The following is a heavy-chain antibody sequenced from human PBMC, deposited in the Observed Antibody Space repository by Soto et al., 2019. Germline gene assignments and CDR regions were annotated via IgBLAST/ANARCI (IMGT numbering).Heavy chain of an antibody. CDR2: ISAYNGNT. V-gene: IGHV1-18*04. Sequence: QVQLVQSGAEVKKPGASVKVSCKASGYTFTSYGISWVRQAPGQGLEWMGWISAYNGNTNYAQKLQGRVTMTTDTSTSTAYMELRSLRSDETAVYYCARELKYCSSTSCYPSPNWFDPWGQGTLVTVSS. J-gene: IGHJ5*02. CDR1: GYTFTSYG. D-gene: IGHD2-2*01. CDR3: ARELKYCSSTSCYPSPNWFDP.